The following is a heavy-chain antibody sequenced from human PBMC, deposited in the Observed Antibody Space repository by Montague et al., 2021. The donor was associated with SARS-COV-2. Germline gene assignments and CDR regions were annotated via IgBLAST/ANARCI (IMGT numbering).Heavy chain of an antibody. J-gene: IGHJ3*02. D-gene: IGHD6-13*01. CDR1: GGSISSSSCY. CDR2: NYYSRST. CDR3: AGSPPGIAAGGNVDAFDT. Sequence: SETLSLTCTVSGGSISSSSCYWGWHRPPPGMGLGWNRNNYYSRSTYYTPSLKSPITISVDTSKNQFSLKLSSVTAADTAVYYCAGSPPGIAAGGNVDAFDTWGQGTMVTVSS. V-gene: IGHV4-39*01.